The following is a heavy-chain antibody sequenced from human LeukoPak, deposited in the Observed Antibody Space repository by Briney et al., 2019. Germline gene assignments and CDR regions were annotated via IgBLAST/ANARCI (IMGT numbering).Heavy chain of an antibody. J-gene: IGHJ4*02. CDR1: GYTFTSNG. CDR2: ISAYNGNT. CDR3: ARDSLTILGVSPVH. V-gene: IGHV1-18*01. D-gene: IGHD3-3*01. Sequence: ASVKVSCKACGYTFTSNGISWVRQAPGQRLEWVGWISAYNGNTNYAQKFQGRVTMTTDTSTSTAYMELRSLRSDDTAVYYCARDSLTILGVSPVHWGQGTLVTVSS.